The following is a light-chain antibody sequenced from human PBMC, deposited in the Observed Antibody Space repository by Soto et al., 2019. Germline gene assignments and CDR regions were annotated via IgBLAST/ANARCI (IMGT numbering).Light chain of an antibody. CDR2: EVS. CDR3: SSFAGGNNLL. Sequence: SVLTQAPSASGSPGQSVTISCTGTSSDVGGYNFVSWYQQHPGKAPKLLIYEVSKRPSGVPDRFSGSKSDNTASLTVPGLQAEDEADYYCSSFAGGNNLLFGGGTKLTVL. CDR1: SSDVGGYNF. J-gene: IGLJ2*01. V-gene: IGLV2-8*01.